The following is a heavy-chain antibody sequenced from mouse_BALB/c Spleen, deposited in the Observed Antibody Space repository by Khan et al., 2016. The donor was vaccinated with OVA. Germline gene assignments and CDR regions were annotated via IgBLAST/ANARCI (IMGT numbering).Heavy chain of an antibody. CDR1: GYTFTTYT. CDR3: ARSGQLGRRGGFTY. Sequence: QVQLQQSGAELARPGASVKMSCKTSGYTFTTYTLHWVKQRPGRSLEWIGYINPSNDYTNYNQKFKDKSTLTADKSSSTAYMQLRSLTSEDSAVYYCARSGQLGRRGGFTYWGQRTLVTVSA. V-gene: IGHV1-4*01. J-gene: IGHJ3*01. D-gene: IGHD3-2*01. CDR2: INPSNDYT.